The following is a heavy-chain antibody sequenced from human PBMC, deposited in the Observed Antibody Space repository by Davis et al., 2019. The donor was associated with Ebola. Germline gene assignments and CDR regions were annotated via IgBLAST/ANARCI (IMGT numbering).Heavy chain of an antibody. V-gene: IGHV3-74*01. Sequence: GESLKISCVASEFTFRSYWFHWVRQAPGKGLEWVSRIDTDGSTTNYADSVRGRFTISRDNAKNTLFLQMNSLRAEDTAVYYCARGGETRLEYWGQGTLVTVSS. CDR3: ARGGETRLEY. J-gene: IGHJ4*02. D-gene: IGHD3-10*01. CDR1: EFTFRSYW. CDR2: IDTDGSTT.